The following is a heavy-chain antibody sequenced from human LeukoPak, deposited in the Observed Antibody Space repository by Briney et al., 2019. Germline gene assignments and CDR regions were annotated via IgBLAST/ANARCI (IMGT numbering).Heavy chain of an antibody. CDR2: ISYDGVNK. CDR3: AKDYATRWALDY. D-gene: IGHD2-2*01. Sequence: GGSLRLSCEASGFTFSSNGVHWVRQAPGKGLGWVALISYDGVNKFYADSVRGRFIISRDNSKNALYLQMNSLRVEDTAVYYCAKDYATRWALDYWGPGTLVTVSS. J-gene: IGHJ4*02. V-gene: IGHV3-30*18. CDR1: GFTFSSNG.